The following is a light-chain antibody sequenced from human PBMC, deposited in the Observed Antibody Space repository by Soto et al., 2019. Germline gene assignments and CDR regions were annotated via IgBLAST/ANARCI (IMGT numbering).Light chain of an antibody. J-gene: IGKJ3*01. CDR1: RSVYINA. Sequence: VVLTQSPATLSLSPGETATLSCRASRSVYINALAWYHQKPGRTPTLLIYGGYTRATAIPDRFSATGSGTDCSLTTSSVGPEHFAVSYCQQYGASPFTFGTGTRVEI. V-gene: IGKV3-20*01. CDR2: GGY. CDR3: QQYGASPFT.